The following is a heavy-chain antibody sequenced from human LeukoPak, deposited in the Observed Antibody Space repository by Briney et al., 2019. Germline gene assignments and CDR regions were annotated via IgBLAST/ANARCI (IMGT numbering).Heavy chain of an antibody. CDR1: GYTFTGYY. J-gene: IGHJ5*02. D-gene: IGHD6-19*01. CDR2: INPNSGGT. CDR3: ARDATYSSGWYIDP. V-gene: IGHV1-2*02. Sequence: ASVKVSCKASGYTFTGYYMHWVRQAPGQGLEWMGWINPNSGGTNYAQKFQGRVTMTSDTSISTAYMELSRLRSDDTAVYYCARDATYSSGWYIDPWGQGTLVTVSS.